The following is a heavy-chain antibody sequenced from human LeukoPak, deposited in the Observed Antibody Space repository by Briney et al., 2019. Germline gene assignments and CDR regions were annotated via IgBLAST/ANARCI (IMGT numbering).Heavy chain of an antibody. D-gene: IGHD3-22*01. V-gene: IGHV3-23*01. Sequence: GGSLRLSCAASGFTFSSYGMSWVRQAPGKGLEWVSAISGSGGSTYYADSVKGRFTISRDNSKNTLYLQMNSLRAEDTAVYYCAKWLHSHYYDSSGYYSLWGQGTLVTVSS. CDR3: AKWLHSHYYDSSGYYSL. CDR2: ISGSGGST. J-gene: IGHJ4*02. CDR1: GFTFSSYG.